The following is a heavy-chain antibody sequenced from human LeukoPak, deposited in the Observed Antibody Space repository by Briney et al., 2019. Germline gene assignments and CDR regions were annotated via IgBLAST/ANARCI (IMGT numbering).Heavy chain of an antibody. V-gene: IGHV3-21*01. CDR1: GFTFSSYA. Sequence: GGSLRLSCAASGFTFSSYAMSWVRQAPGKGLERVSSISSSSSYIYYADSVKGRFTISRDNAKNSLYLQMNSLRAEDTAVYYCANQIGYSYGYQEYYYGMDVWGQGTTVTVSS. CDR3: ANQIGYSYGYQEYYYGMDV. CDR2: ISSSSSYI. D-gene: IGHD5-18*01. J-gene: IGHJ6*02.